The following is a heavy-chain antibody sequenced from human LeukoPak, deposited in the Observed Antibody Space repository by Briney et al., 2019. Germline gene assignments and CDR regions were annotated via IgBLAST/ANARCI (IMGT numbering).Heavy chain of an antibody. Sequence: GGSLRLSCAASGFTFSSYSMNWVRQAPGKGLEWVPSISSSSSYIYYADSVKGRFTISRDNAKNSLYLQMNSLRAEDTAVYYCARDHYDSSGPPEDYWGQGTLVTVSS. CDR2: ISSSSSYI. V-gene: IGHV3-21*01. D-gene: IGHD3-22*01. CDR3: ARDHYDSSGPPEDY. CDR1: GFTFSSYS. J-gene: IGHJ4*02.